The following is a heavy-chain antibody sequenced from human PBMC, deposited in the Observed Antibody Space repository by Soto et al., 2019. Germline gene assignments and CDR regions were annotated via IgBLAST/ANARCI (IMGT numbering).Heavy chain of an antibody. CDR2: INPNSGGT. CDR3: AREFSYYDGNDY. D-gene: IGHD3-22*01. V-gene: IGHV1-2*02. J-gene: IGHJ4*02. Sequence: ASVKVSCKTSGYTFTTYYMHWVRQAPGQGLEWMGWINPNSGGTNYAQKFQGRVTMTRDTSSSTAYMDLRSLRSDDTAVYYCAREFSYYDGNDYWGKGTLVTVSS. CDR1: GYTFTTYY.